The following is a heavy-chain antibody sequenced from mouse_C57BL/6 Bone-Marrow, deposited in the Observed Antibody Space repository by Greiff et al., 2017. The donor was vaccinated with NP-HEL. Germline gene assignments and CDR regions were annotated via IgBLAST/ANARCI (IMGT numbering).Heavy chain of an antibody. CDR3: ARSGGYYYVGAWFAY. Sequence: QVQLQQPGAELVKPGASVKLSCKASGYTFTSYWMHWVKQRPGRGLEWIGRIDPKSGGTKYNEKFKSKATLTVDKPSSTAYMQLSSLTSEDSAVYYCARSGGYYYVGAWFAYWGQGTLVTVSA. J-gene: IGHJ3*01. D-gene: IGHD2-3*01. CDR2: IDPKSGGT. V-gene: IGHV1-72*01. CDR1: GYTFTSYW.